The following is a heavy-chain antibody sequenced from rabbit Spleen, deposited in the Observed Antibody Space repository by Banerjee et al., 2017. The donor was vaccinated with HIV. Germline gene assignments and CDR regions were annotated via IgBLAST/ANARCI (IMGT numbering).Heavy chain of an antibody. CDR2: IYAGSSSDT. CDR3: ARDAGSSFSSYGMDL. V-gene: IGHV1S40*01. D-gene: IGHD8-1*01. J-gene: IGHJ6*01. CDR1: GFSFSTSYY. Sequence: QSLVESGGGLVQPEGSLTLTCTASGFSFSTSYYVCWVRQAPGKGPEWIACIYAGSSSDTYHASWAKGRFTISKTSSTTVTLQMTSLTAADTATYFCARDAGSSFSSYGMDLWGPGTLVTVS.